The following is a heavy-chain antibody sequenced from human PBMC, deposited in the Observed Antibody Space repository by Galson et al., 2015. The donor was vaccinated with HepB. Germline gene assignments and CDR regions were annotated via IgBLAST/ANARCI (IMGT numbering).Heavy chain of an antibody. CDR1: GYIFSNYA. CDR2: INTDTGNP. Sequence: SVKVSCKASGYIFSNYALNWVREAPGQGLEWMGGINTDTGNPTYAQAFTGRFVFSLDTSVTTAYLQISSLHAEDTAVYYCARTPYYGSGNYYNVWFDSWGQGTLVTVSS. D-gene: IGHD3-10*01. CDR3: ARTPYYGSGNYYNVWFDS. J-gene: IGHJ5*01. V-gene: IGHV7-4-1*02.